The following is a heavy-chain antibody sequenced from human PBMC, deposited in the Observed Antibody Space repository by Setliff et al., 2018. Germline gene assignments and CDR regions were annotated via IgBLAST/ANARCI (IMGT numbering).Heavy chain of an antibody. J-gene: IGHJ4*02. V-gene: IGHV4-39*01. CDR2: IYYRGDT. Sequence: SETLSLTCPVSGAPLSSGTYYWGWIRQPPGKGLEWIGRIYYRGDTYYNPSLKGRLTISVDTAQNQFSLRLTSVTAADTAVYYCARTGTYRYFDYWGQGALVTVSS. D-gene: IGHD1-1*01. CDR1: GAPLSSGTYY. CDR3: ARTGTYRYFDY.